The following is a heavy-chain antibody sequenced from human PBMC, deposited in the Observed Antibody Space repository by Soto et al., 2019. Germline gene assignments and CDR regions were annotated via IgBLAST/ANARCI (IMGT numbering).Heavy chain of an antibody. Sequence: QITLKESGPTLVKPTQTLTLTCTFSGFSLNTGGLGVGWIRQPPGKALEWLALIYWDDDKRYSPSLKSRLTINTDSSNNRVVLTITDMDPVDTATYSCAHSPCGGACPPSYSSHYYYGMDVWGQGTTVTVSS. J-gene: IGHJ6*02. V-gene: IGHV2-5*02. CDR3: AHSPCGGACPPSYSSHYYYGMDV. CDR2: IYWDDDK. D-gene: IGHD2-21*02. CDR1: GFSLNTGGLG.